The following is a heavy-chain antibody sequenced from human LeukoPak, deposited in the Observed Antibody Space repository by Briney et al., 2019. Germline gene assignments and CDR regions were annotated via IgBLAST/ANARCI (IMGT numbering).Heavy chain of an antibody. J-gene: IGHJ4*02. CDR3: AKEYYYGSGSYYFDY. Sequence: GGSLRLSCAASGFTLSSYGMHWVRQAPGKGLEWVAVISYDGSNKYYADSVKGRFTISRDNSKNTLYLQMNSLRAEDTAVYYCAKEYYYGSGSYYFDYWGQGTLVTVSS. CDR2: ISYDGSNK. V-gene: IGHV3-30*18. D-gene: IGHD3-10*01. CDR1: GFTLSSYG.